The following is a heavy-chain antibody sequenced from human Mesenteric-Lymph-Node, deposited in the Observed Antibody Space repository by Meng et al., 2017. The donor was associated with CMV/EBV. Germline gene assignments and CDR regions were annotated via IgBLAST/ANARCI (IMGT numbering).Heavy chain of an antibody. V-gene: IGHV3-30-3*01. J-gene: IGHJ5*02. D-gene: IGHD3-3*01. CDR3: ARGVDYDQTYNWFDP. Sequence: GGSLRLSCAASGFTFSSYAMHWVRQAPGKGLEWVAVISYDGSNKYYADSVKGRFTISRDNSKNTLYLQMNSLRAEDTAVYYCARGVDYDQTYNWFDPWGQGTLVTVSS. CDR2: ISYDGSNK. CDR1: GFTFSSYA.